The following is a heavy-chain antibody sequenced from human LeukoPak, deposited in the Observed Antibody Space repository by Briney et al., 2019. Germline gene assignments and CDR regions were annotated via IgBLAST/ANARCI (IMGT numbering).Heavy chain of an antibody. CDR3: AIDPYSGGYWNYYYYYMDV. D-gene: IGHD1-26*01. CDR1: GFTFSSNY. CDR2: ISSSSSYI. V-gene: IGHV3-21*01. Sequence: GGSLRLSCAASGFTFSSNYMTWVRQAPGKGLEWVSSISSSSSYIYYADSVKGRFTISRDNAKNSLFLQMNSLTAEDTAVYYCAIDPYSGGYWNYYYYYMDVWGKGTTVTISS. J-gene: IGHJ6*03.